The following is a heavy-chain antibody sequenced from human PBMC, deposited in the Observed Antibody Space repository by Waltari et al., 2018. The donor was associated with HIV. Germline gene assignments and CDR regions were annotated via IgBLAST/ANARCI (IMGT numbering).Heavy chain of an antibody. J-gene: IGHJ2*01. CDR1: SGSITSGTYY. D-gene: IGHD3-10*01. Sequence: QVQLQESGPGLVKPSQTLSLTCTVSSGSITSGTYYWSWIRQPAGKGLEWIGRVDTSGSTNYNPPLKKRVTISIDTSRNQFSLRLSSVAAADTAVYYCARALDYYESGSFPLWFFDVWGRGTLVTVSS. CDR2: VDTSGST. CDR3: ARALDYYESGSFPLWFFDV. V-gene: IGHV4-61*02.